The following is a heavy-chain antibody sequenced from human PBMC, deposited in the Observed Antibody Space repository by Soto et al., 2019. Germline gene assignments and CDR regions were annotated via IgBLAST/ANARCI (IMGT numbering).Heavy chain of an antibody. CDR2: MNPNSGNT. J-gene: IGHJ4*02. D-gene: IGHD2-21*02. CDR1: GYTFTSYD. Sequence: ASVKVSCKASGYTFTSYDINWVRQATGQGLEWMGWMNPNSGNTGYAQKFQGRVTMTRNTSISTAYMELSSLRSEDTAVYYCASTYCGGDCYSFLAFDYWGQGTLVTFSS. V-gene: IGHV1-8*01. CDR3: ASTYCGGDCYSFLAFDY.